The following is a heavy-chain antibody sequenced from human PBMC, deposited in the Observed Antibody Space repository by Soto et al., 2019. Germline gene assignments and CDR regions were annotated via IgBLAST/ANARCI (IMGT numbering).Heavy chain of an antibody. Sequence: QVQLVESGGGVVQPGRSLRLSCAASGFTFSSYGMHWVRQAPGKGLEWVAVISYDGSNKYYADSVKGRFTISRDNSKNTLYLQMNSLRAEDTAVYYCAKDDAGYCSGGSCYSLGYWGQGTLVTVSS. D-gene: IGHD2-15*01. V-gene: IGHV3-30*18. CDR2: ISYDGSNK. CDR1: GFTFSSYG. J-gene: IGHJ4*02. CDR3: AKDDAGYCSGGSCYSLGY.